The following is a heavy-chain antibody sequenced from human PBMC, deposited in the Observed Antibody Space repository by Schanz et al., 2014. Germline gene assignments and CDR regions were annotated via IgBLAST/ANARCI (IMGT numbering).Heavy chain of an antibody. V-gene: IGHV1-69*02. CDR2: IIPVLAIA. CDR3: ATLDYADSVS. D-gene: IGHD4-17*01. CDR1: GGTFSSYT. Sequence: QVQLVQSEAEVKKPGSSVKVSCKASGGTFSSYTISWIRQAPGQGLEWMGRIIPVLAIADYAQKFQGRVTITADKSTTTAYMELNSLNSDDTAVYYCATLDYADSVSWGQGTLVTVSS. J-gene: IGHJ5*02.